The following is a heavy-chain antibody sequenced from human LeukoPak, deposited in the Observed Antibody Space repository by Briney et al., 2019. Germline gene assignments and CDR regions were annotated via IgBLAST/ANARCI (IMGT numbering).Heavy chain of an antibody. CDR1: GGSISSHY. J-gene: IGHJ1*01. Sequence: SETLSLTCTVSGGSISSHYWSWIRQPPGKGLEWIGYIYYSGSTNYNPSLKSRVTMSVDTSKNQFSLKLSSVTAADTAVYYCARGLYDSSGSRYFQHWGQGTLVTVSS. CDR3: ARGLYDSSGSRYFQH. V-gene: IGHV4-59*11. D-gene: IGHD3-22*01. CDR2: IYYSGST.